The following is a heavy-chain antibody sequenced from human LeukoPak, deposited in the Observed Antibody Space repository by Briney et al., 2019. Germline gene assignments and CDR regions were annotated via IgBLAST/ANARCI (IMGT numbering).Heavy chain of an antibody. CDR3: ARDGAEYCSGGSCYSVRYYGMDV. J-gene: IGHJ6*02. CDR1: GGSISSSNW. V-gene: IGHV4-4*02. Sequence: PSGTLSLTCAVSGGSISSSNWWSWVRQPPGKGLEWIGEIYHSGSTNYNPSLKSRVTIPVDKSKNQFSLKLSSVTAADTAVYYCARDGAEYCSGGSCYSVRYYGMDVWGQGTTVTVSS. CDR2: IYHSGST. D-gene: IGHD2-15*01.